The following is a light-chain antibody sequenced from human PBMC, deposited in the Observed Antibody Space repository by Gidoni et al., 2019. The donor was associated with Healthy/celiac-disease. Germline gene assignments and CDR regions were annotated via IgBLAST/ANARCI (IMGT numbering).Light chain of an antibody. CDR1: QSISSW. J-gene: IGKJ2*01. Sequence: DIQMTQSPSTLSASVGDRVTITCRASQSISSWLAWYKQKPGKAPKLLIYKASSFEIGVPSRFIGSGSATEFTLTISSLQPDDFATYYCQQYNSYSRYTFGQGTKLEIK. CDR3: QQYNSYSRYT. V-gene: IGKV1-5*03. CDR2: KAS.